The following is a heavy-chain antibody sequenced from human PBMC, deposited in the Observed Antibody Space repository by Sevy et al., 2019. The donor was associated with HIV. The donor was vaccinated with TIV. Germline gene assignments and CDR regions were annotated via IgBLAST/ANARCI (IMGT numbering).Heavy chain of an antibody. CDR3: ARWRTPGETFDY. CDR2: IKQYGSET. CDR1: GFTFSNYW. J-gene: IGHJ4*02. D-gene: IGHD1-1*01. Sequence: GGSLRLSCEASGFTFSNYWMSWIRRAPGKGLEWVANIKQYGSETYYLDSVKGRFAISRDNAKNSLYLQMNSLRAEDTAVYYCARWRTPGETFDYWGQGTLVTVSS. V-gene: IGHV3-7*01.